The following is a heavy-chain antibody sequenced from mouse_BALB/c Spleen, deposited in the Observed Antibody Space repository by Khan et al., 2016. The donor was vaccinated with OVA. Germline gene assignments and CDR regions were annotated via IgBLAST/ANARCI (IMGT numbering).Heavy chain of an antibody. D-gene: IGHD1-1*02. CDR2: INHSIGDT. CDR1: GYTFINYW. CDR3: ARRGLRWDFDY. J-gene: IGHJ2*01. V-gene: IGHV1-7*01. Sequence: QVQLQQSGAELAKPGASVKMSCKASGYTFINYWILWVKQRPGQGLEWIGYINHSIGDTENNQHFKDKATLTADKSSRTSYMQLSSLTSEDSAVYYCARRGLRWDFDYWGQGTTLTVSS.